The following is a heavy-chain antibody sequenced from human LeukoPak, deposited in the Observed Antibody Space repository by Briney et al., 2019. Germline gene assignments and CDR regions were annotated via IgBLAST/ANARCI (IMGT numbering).Heavy chain of an antibody. Sequence: ASVKVSCKASGGTFSSYAISWVRQAPGQGLEWMGGIIPIFGTANYAQKFQGRVTITADESTSTAYMELSSLRSEDTAVYYCAKALDGYNYYFDYWGQGTLVTVSS. D-gene: IGHD5-24*01. V-gene: IGHV1-69*13. CDR2: IIPIFGTA. CDR1: GGTFSSYA. CDR3: AKALDGYNYYFDY. J-gene: IGHJ4*02.